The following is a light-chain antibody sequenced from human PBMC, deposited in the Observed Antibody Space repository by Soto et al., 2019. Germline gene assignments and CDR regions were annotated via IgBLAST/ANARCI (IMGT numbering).Light chain of an antibody. J-gene: IGKJ3*01. CDR2: AAS. Sequence: GDRVTITCRASQGIAHYLAWYQQKPGKVPKLLIYAASTLEPGVPSRFSCSGFGTDFTLIISRLQHEDFATYYCQKYNGATFTFGPGTKVDIK. V-gene: IGKV1-27*01. CDR1: QGIAHY. CDR3: QKYNGATFT.